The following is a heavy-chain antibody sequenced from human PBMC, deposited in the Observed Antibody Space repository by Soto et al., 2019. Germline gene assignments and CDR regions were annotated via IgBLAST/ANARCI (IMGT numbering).Heavy chain of an antibody. CDR3: ARQYISAAGRPFDY. J-gene: IGHJ4*02. CDR2: IYYIGAT. Sequence: QVQLQESGPGLVKPSETLSLTCTVSGGSVSSGSYYWSWIRQPPGKGLEWIGYIYYIGATNYNPSLKSRVTTSINTSMNQFSLKLTSLTAADTAFYYCARQYISAAGRPFDYWGQGTLVTVSS. D-gene: IGHD6-13*01. V-gene: IGHV4-61*01. CDR1: GGSVSSGSYY.